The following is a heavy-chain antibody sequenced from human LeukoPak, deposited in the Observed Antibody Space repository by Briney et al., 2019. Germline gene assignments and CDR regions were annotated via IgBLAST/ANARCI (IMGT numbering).Heavy chain of an antibody. CDR1: GFTFSSYG. CDR3: ARGADSGYSSDN. Sequence: GSLRLSCAASGFTFSSYGMSWVRQSPGQGLEWVSGISANGSITFYARSVRGRFTISRDNPQNTVYLQMNSLRAEDTAVYYCARGADSGYSSDNWGQGTLVSVSS. V-gene: IGHV3-23*01. J-gene: IGHJ4*02. CDR2: ISANGSIT. D-gene: IGHD3-9*01.